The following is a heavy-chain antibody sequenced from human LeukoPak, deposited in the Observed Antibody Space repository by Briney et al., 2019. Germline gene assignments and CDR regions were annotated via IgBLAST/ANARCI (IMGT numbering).Heavy chain of an antibody. D-gene: IGHD4-17*01. CDR1: GYTFTSYG. CDR3: ATDLPNDYGDYYDPPLY. Sequence: ASVKVSCKASGYTFTSYGISWVRQAPGQGLEWMGWISAYNGNTNYAQKLQGRVTMTTDTSTSTAYMELRSLRSDDTAVYYCATDLPNDYGDYYDPPLYWGQGTLVTVSS. CDR2: ISAYNGNT. J-gene: IGHJ4*02. V-gene: IGHV1-18*01.